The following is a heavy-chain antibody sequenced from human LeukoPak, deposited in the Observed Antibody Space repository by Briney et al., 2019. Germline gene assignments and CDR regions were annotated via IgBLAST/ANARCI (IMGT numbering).Heavy chain of an antibody. Sequence: GESLKISCKGSGYSFTSYWIGWVRQMPGKGLEWMGIIYPGDSDTRYSPSFQGQVTISADKSISTAYLQWSSLKASDTAMYYCARVGYDYVWGSYRYHWFDPWGQGTLVTVSS. D-gene: IGHD3-16*02. CDR3: ARVGYDYVWGSYRYHWFDP. J-gene: IGHJ5*02. CDR2: IYPGDSDT. CDR1: GYSFTSYW. V-gene: IGHV5-51*01.